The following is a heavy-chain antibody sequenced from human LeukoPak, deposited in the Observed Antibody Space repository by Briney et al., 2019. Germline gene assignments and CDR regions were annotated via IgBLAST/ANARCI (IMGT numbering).Heavy chain of an antibody. V-gene: IGHV6-1*01. D-gene: IGHD6-6*01. J-gene: IGHJ3*01. Sequence: SQTLSLTCAISGDSVSSYDATWNWIRQSPSRGLEWLGRTYYRSKWGNDYAVSVKSRITINPDTSKNQFSLHLNSVSHEDTAVYYCARVSSRAFDVWGQGTMVTVSS. CDR3: ARVSSRAFDV. CDR1: GDSVSSYDAT. CDR2: TYYRSKWGN.